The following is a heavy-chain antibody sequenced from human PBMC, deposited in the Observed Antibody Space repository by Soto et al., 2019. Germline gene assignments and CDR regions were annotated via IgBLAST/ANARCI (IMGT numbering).Heavy chain of an antibody. V-gene: IGHV4-39*01. CDR2: IYYSGST. CDR3: ARLGTPDYIMTGHFDS. CDR1: GGSISSSSSY. D-gene: IGHD4-4*01. J-gene: IGHJ4*02. Sequence: SETLSLTCTVSGGSISSSSSYWGWIRQPPGKGLEWIGSIYYSGSTYYNPSLKSRVNILQDTSKNQFSLNLTSMTAADTAVYYCARLGTPDYIMTGHFDSCGQGTLVTVSS.